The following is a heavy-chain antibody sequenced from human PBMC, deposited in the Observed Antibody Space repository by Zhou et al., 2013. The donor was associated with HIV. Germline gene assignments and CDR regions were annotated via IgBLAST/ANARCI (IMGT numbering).Heavy chain of an antibody. J-gene: IGHJ4*02. V-gene: IGHV1-69*05. CDR2: VIPMFGSP. CDR3: ASGFDGLTGTTAFFY. CDR1: GGDFSTSS. D-gene: IGHD1-7*01. Sequence: QVQLVQSGAEVKKPGSSVKVSCKTFGGDFSTSSISWVRQVPGQGLEWMGGVIPMFGSPNYAQSFQGRVTITTDESTSTAYMELISLRFEDTAAYYCASGFDGLTGTTAFFYWGQGTRGHRLL.